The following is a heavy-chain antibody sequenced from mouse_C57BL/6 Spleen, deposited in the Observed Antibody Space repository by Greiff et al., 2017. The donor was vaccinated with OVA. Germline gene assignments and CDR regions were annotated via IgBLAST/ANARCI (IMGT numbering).Heavy chain of an antibody. Sequence: VKLMESGPELVKPGASVKISCKASGYTFTDYYINWVKQRPGQGLEWIGWIFPGSGSTYYNEKFKGKATLTVDKSSSTAYMLLSSLTSEDSAVYFCARSRTVVEKNYFDYWGQGTTLTVSS. V-gene: IGHV1-75*01. CDR1: GYTFTDYY. D-gene: IGHD1-1*01. J-gene: IGHJ2*01. CDR2: IFPGSGST. CDR3: ARSRTVVEKNYFDY.